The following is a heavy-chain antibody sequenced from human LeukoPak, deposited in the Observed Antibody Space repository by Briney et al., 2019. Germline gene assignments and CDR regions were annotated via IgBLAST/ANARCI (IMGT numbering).Heavy chain of an antibody. V-gene: IGHV1-46*01. CDR2: INPSGGST. Sequence: ASVKVSCKASGYTFTSYYMHWVRQAPGQGLEWMGIINPSGGSTSYAQKFQGRVTMTEDTSTDTAYMELSSLRSEDTAVYYCATDRGRDDFWSGYPLPKRPLDYWGQGTLVTVSS. CDR3: ATDRGRDDFWSGYPLPKRPLDY. D-gene: IGHD3-3*01. CDR1: GYTFTSYY. J-gene: IGHJ4*02.